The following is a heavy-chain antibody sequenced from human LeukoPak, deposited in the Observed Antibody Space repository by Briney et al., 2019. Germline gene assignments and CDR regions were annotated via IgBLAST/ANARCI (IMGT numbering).Heavy chain of an antibody. J-gene: IGHJ6*02. CDR1: GYTFTSYG. D-gene: IGHD3-10*01. V-gene: IGHV1-18*01. Sequence: GASVKVSCKASGYTFTSYGISWVRQAPGQGLEWMGWISAYNGNTNYAQKFQGRVTMTTDTSTSTAYMELRSLRSDDTAVYYCARERGTTMVRGVMFYYGMDVWGQGTTVTVSS. CDR3: ARERGTTMVRGVMFYYGMDV. CDR2: ISAYNGNT.